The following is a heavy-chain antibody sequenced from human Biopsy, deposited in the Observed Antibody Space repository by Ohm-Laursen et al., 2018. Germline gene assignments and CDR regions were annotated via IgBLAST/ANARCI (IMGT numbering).Heavy chain of an antibody. CDR3: ARKCSGFDI. V-gene: IGHV3-23*01. CDR2: ITGDGGST. Sequence: SLRLSCAASGFTFSNYGMPWVRQAPGKGLEWVSSITGDGGSTHYADSGKGRFTISRDNSKNTLYMQMNSLRAEDMAVYYCARKCSGFDIWGQGTMVSVSS. CDR1: GFTFSNYG. D-gene: IGHD6-19*01. J-gene: IGHJ3*02.